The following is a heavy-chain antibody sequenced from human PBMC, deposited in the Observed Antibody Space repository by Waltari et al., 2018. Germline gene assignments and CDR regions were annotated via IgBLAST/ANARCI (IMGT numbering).Heavy chain of an antibody. D-gene: IGHD3-10*01. V-gene: IGHV3-48*03. Sequence: EVQLVESGGGLVQPGGSLRLSCAASGFTFSSYEMNWVRQAPGEGLEWVSYISSGGTNMFYAESVKGRFTISRDNAKNSLYLHMNSLRVEDTAVYYCARERSVTGKGNLDYWGQGTLVTVSS. CDR1: GFTFSSYE. J-gene: IGHJ4*02. CDR2: ISSGGTNM. CDR3: ARERSVTGKGNLDY.